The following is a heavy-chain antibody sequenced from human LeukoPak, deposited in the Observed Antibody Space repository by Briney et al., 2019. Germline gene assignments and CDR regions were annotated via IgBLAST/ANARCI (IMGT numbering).Heavy chain of an antibody. CDR2: IKRDGSEK. CDR3: ARGQTTFGP. CDR1: GLAFSSYW. V-gene: IGHV3-7*01. Sequence: GGSLRLSCAVYGLAFSSYWMSWVRQAPGKGLEWVANIKRDGSEKYYVDSVKGRFTISRDNAKNSLFLQMNSLTAEDTAVYYCARGQTTFGPWGQGTLVTVSS. D-gene: IGHD1-7*01. J-gene: IGHJ5*02.